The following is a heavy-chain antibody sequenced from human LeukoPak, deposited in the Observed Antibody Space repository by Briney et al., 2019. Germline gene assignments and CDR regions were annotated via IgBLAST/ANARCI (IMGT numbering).Heavy chain of an antibody. CDR1: GYTFTSSG. CDR3: ARGLQETLGWLKAFSAFDI. V-gene: IGHV1-18*01. CDR2: ISAYNGNT. J-gene: IGHJ3*02. Sequence: GASVKVSCKASGYTFTSSGITWVRQAPGQGLEWMGWISAYNGNTNYAQMLQGRVTMTTDTSTSTAYMELRSLRSDDTAVYYCARGLQETLGWLKAFSAFDIWGQGTMVTVSS. D-gene: IGHD5-24*01.